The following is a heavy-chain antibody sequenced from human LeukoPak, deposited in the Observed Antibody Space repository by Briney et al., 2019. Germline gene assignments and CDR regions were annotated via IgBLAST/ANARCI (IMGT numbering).Heavy chain of an antibody. D-gene: IGHD3-22*01. Sequence: GGSLRLSCAASGFTFSSYGMHWVRQAPGKGLEWVAVIWYDGSNKYYADSVKGRFTISRDNSKSTLYLQMNSLRAEDTAVYYCARVNPDSSGYYYFDYWGQGTLVTVSS. V-gene: IGHV3-33*01. CDR1: GFTFSSYG. J-gene: IGHJ4*02. CDR3: ARVNPDSSGYYYFDY. CDR2: IWYDGSNK.